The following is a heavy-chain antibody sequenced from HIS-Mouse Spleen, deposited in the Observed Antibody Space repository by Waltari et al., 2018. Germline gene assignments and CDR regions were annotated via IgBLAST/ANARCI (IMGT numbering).Heavy chain of an antibody. J-gene: IGHJ2*01. V-gene: IGHV4-39*07. CDR1: GGPSRRSSYY. D-gene: IGHD6-13*01. CDR2: IYYSGST. CDR3: AREIPYSSSWYDWYFDL. Sequence: QLQLPESGPRLVTPSDTLSLTCTVSGGPSRRSSYYWARIRQPPGKGLEWIGSIYYSGSTYYNPSLKSRVTISVDTSKNQFSLKRSSVTAADTAVYYCAREIPYSSSWYDWYFDLWGRGTLVTVSS.